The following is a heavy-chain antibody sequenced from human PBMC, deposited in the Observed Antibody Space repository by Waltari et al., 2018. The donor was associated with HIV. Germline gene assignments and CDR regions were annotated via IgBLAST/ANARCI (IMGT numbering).Heavy chain of an antibody. CDR1: GFSLSTARMG. D-gene: IGHD3-10*01. CDR2: IFSNDEK. CDR3: ARIRDGIRVYGSGYYFDY. J-gene: IGHJ4*02. Sequence: QVTLKESGPVLVIPTETLTLTCTVSGFSLSTARMGVSWIRQPPGKALEWLAHIFSNDEKSDSTSLRSRLTISKDTSKSQVVLTMTNMDPVDTSTYYCARIRDGIRVYGSGYYFDYWGQGTLVTVSS. V-gene: IGHV2-26*01.